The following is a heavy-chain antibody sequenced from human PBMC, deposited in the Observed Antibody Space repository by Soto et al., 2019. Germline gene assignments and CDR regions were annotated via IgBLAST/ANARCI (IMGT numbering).Heavy chain of an antibody. CDR3: ASERGYSYGSIFDY. D-gene: IGHD5-18*01. Sequence: SVKVSCKASGGTFSSYAISWVRQAPGQGLEWMGGIIPIFGTANYAQKFQGRVTITADESTSTAYMELSSLRSEDTAVYYCASERGYSYGSIFDYWGQGTLVTVSS. CDR1: GGTFSSYA. CDR2: IIPIFGTA. J-gene: IGHJ4*02. V-gene: IGHV1-69*13.